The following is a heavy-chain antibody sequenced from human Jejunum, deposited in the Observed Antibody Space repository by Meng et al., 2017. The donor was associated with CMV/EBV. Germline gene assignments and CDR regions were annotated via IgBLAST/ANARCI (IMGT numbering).Heavy chain of an antibody. D-gene: IGHD2-2*02. V-gene: IGHV1-2*02. CDR1: GYTSTGND. CDR2: IIPNSGGT. J-gene: IGHJ6*02. CDR3: ARDVMSLYTMDV. Sequence: ATGYTSTGNDMHWVRQAAGQGLEWMGWIIPNSGGTNYAQKFQGRVTMTRDTSISTVYMELTRLRSDDTAMYYCARDVMSLYTMDVWGQGTTVTVSS.